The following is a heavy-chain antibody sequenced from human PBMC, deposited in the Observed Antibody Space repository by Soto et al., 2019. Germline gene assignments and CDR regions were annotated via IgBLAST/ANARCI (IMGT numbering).Heavy chain of an antibody. CDR1: GGSISSGGYY. D-gene: IGHD4-4*01. Sequence: SETLSLTCTVSGGSISSGGYYWSWIRQLPGKGLEWIGYIYYSGSTSYYPSLKSRVSISVDTSKNQFSLKLSSVTAADTAVYYCARSLQRIKTGFVPWCQGNLLTVSS. CDR3: ARSLQRIKTGFVP. V-gene: IGHV4-31*03. CDR2: IYYSGST. J-gene: IGHJ5*02.